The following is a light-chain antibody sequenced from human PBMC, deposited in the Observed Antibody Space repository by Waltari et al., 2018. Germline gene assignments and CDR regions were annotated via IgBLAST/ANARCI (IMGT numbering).Light chain of an antibody. Sequence: HSVMTQPPSASGTPGQRVTISCSGSNSNSGSNTVNWYQQLPGAAPKLLIYYNNQRPSGVPDRFSGSKSGTSASLAISGLQSEDEADYYCEAWDDSLNGQVFGGGT. V-gene: IGLV1-44*01. J-gene: IGLJ3*02. CDR1: NSNSGSNT. CDR3: EAWDDSLNGQV. CDR2: YNN.